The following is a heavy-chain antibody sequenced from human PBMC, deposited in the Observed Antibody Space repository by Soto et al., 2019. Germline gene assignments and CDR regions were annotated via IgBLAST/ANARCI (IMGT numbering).Heavy chain of an antibody. J-gene: IGHJ6*02. CDR2: FDPEDGET. CDR3: AGGEIGYNFFGGYYYGMDV. Sequence: GASVKVSCKVSGYTLTELSMHWVRQAPGKGLEWMGGFDPEDGETIYAQKFQGRVTMTEDTSTDTAYMELSSLRSEDTAVYYCAGGEIGYNFFGGYYYGMDVWGQGTTVTVSS. D-gene: IGHD5-12*01. CDR1: GYTLTELS. V-gene: IGHV1-24*01.